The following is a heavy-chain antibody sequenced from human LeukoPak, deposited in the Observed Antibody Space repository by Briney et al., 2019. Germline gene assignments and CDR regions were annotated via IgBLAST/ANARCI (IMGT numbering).Heavy chain of an antibody. CDR1: GFTFRSYS. D-gene: IGHD3-22*01. CDR3: ARVYPPGTYYYDSSGYSNDY. J-gene: IGHJ4*02. V-gene: IGHV3-21*01. Sequence: GGSLRLSCAASGFTFRSYSMNWVRQAPGKGLEWVSSISSTSSYIYYADSLKGRFTISRDNAKNSLYLQMNSLRAEDTAVYYCARVYPPGTYYYDSSGYSNDYWGQGTLLIVSS. CDR2: ISSTSSYI.